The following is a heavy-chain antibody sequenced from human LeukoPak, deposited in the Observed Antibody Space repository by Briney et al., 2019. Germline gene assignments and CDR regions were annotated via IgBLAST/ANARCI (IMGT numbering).Heavy chain of an antibody. D-gene: IGHD3-10*01. CDR1: GFTFSSYA. Sequence: GGSLRVSCAASGFTFSSYAMSWVRQAPGKGLEWVSAITGSGGSTYYADSVKGRFTISRDNSKNTLYLQMNSLRAEDTAVYYCAKDLRPILLWFGELRSGLDYWGQGTLVTVSS. V-gene: IGHV3-23*01. CDR3: AKDLRPILLWFGELRSGLDY. J-gene: IGHJ4*02. CDR2: ITGSGGST.